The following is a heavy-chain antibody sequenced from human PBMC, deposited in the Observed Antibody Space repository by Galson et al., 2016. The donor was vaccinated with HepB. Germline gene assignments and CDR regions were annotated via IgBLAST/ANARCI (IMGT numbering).Heavy chain of an antibody. CDR1: GFSFSSFA. CDR3: AKDRDIIVLTAHGMDV. CDR2: VSYDGNNK. D-gene: IGHD2-21*02. V-gene: IGHV3-30*18. Sequence: SLRLSCAASGFSFSSFAMHWVRQVPGKGLEWVAVVSYDGNNKYYADSVNGRLTISRDNSQNTLYLQINQLRVEDTAVYYCAKDRDIIVLTAHGMDVWGQGATVTVSS. J-gene: IGHJ6*02.